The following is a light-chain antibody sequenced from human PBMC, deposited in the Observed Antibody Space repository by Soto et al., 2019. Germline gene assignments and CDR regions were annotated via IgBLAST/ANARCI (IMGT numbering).Light chain of an antibody. J-gene: IGKJ1*01. CDR2: GAS. V-gene: IGKV3-15*01. CDR3: QQYNVWLRT. CDR1: QSVSND. Sequence: EIGMTHSPGTLSVSPGERATLSCRASQSVSNDLAWIQQKPGQPPRLLIYGASTRATGIPARFTGSGFGTDFTLTISSLQPEDFAVFSFQQYNVWLRTFGQGTKVDIK.